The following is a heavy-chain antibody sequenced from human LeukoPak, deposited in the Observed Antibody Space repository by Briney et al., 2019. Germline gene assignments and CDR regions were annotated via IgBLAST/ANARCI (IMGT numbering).Heavy chain of an antibody. Sequence: PSETLSLTCTVSGGSISSGGYYWSWIRQHPGKGLECIGYIYYSGSTYYNPSLKSRVTISVDTSKNQFSLKLSSVTAADTAVYYCAARGYYYDRNWFDPWGQGTLVTVSS. CDR1: GGSISSGGYY. CDR2: IYYSGST. V-gene: IGHV4-31*03. J-gene: IGHJ5*02. D-gene: IGHD3-10*02. CDR3: AARGYYYDRNWFDP.